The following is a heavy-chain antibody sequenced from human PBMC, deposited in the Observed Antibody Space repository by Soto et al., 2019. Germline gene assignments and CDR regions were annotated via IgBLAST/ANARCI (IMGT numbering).Heavy chain of an antibody. J-gene: IGHJ4*02. D-gene: IGHD6-6*01. CDR3: ARFWIYSSSSKYFDY. V-gene: IGHV4-34*01. Sequence: PSETLSLTCAVYGGSFSGYYWSWIRQPPGKGLEWIGEINHSGSTNYNPSLKSRVTISVDTSKNQFSLKLSSVTAADTAVYYCARFWIYSSSSKYFDYWGQGTLVTVSS. CDR2: INHSGST. CDR1: GGSFSGYY.